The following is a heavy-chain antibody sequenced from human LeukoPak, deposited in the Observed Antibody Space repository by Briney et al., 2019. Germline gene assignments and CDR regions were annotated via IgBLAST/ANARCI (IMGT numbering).Heavy chain of an antibody. Sequence: GGSLRLSCAAFGFTFSSYGMHWVRQAPGKGLEGVAVIWYDGSNKYYADSVKGRFTISRDNSKNTLYLQMNSLRAEDTAVYYCARDSYYGSGLLDYWGQGTLVTVSS. D-gene: IGHD3-10*01. V-gene: IGHV3-33*01. CDR2: IWYDGSNK. CDR3: ARDSYYGSGLLDY. J-gene: IGHJ4*02. CDR1: GFTFSSYG.